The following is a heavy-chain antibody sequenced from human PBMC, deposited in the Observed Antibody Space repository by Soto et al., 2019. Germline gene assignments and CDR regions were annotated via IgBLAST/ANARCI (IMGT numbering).Heavy chain of an antibody. Sequence: PGGALRLFCEASVFSCSTNAMTWVRQAPGKGQEWLSYISRDGGTICYSSSVLGRFSVCRDNTRNSLFLQMNSLGAEDADFYCCSLLRDSCGQVGQGTVSS. CDR2: ISRDGGTI. D-gene: IGHD2-21*01. CDR1: VFSCSTNA. J-gene: IGHJ5*01. CDR3: SLLRDS. V-gene: IGHV3-48*03.